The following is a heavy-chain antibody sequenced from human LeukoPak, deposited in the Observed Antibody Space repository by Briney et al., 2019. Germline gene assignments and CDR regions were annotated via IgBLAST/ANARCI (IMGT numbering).Heavy chain of an antibody. CDR2: TRYDGRKE. CDR3: AKDPSGNYGAWRD. CDR1: GFTFSSYG. V-gene: IGHV3-30*02. J-gene: IGHJ4*02. D-gene: IGHD4-11*01. Sequence: GGSLRLSCATSGFTFSSYGMHWVRQAPGKGLEWVALTRYDGRKEIYADSVRGRFTTSRDISKKVVYLQMTSLRVEDTAVYYCAKDPSGNYGAWRDWGQGTLVTISS.